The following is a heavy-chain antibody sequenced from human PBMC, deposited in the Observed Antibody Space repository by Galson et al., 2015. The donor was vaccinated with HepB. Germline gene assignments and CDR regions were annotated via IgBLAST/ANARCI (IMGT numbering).Heavy chain of an antibody. D-gene: IGHD5-18*01. CDR3: AREFTATFDY. CDR1: GGSISNGDHY. Sequence: TLSLTCTVSGGSISNGDHYWSWIRQPPGKGLEWLGYIYYSGSTYYNPSLESRVTISVDTSKNQFSLKLSSVTAADTAVYYCAREFTATFDYWGQGTLVTVSS. V-gene: IGHV4-30-4*01. CDR2: IYYSGST. J-gene: IGHJ4*02.